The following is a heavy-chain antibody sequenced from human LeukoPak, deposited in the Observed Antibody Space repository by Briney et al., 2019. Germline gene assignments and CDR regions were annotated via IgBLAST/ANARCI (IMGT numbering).Heavy chain of an antibody. CDR2: ISGSGGST. Sequence: GGSLRLSCAASGFTFNNYAMSWVRQAPGKGLEWVSVISGSGGSTYYADSVKGRFTISRDISKNTLFLQMNSLRAEDTAVYYCAKEEYYDFWSGYRPHFESWDQGTLVTVSS. CDR1: GFTFNNYA. J-gene: IGHJ4*02. CDR3: AKEEYYDFWSGYRPHFES. V-gene: IGHV3-23*01. D-gene: IGHD3-3*01.